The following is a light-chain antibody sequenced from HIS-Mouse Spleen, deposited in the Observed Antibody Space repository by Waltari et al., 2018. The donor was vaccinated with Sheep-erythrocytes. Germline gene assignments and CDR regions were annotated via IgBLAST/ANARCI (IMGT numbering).Light chain of an antibody. J-gene: IGLJ3*02. V-gene: IGLV2-14*02. CDR1: SSDVGSYNL. Sequence: QSALTQPASVSGSPGQSITIPCTGTSSDVGSYNLVSWYQQHPGKAPKLMIYDVSNRPAGVSNRFSGSKSGNTASLTISGLQAEDEADYYCSSYTSSSTWVFGGGTKLTVL. CDR3: SSYTSSSTWV. CDR2: DVS.